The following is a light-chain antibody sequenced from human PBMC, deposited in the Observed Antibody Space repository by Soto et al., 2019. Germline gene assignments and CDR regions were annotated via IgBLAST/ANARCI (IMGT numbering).Light chain of an antibody. Sequence: QSALTQPASVSGSPGQSITISCSGTSSDVGSYSHVAWYQQFPGKTPKLIIYDVTNRPSWVSTRFSGSKSGNTASLTISGLQAEDAADYYCSSYTSSTTVVFGGGTKLTVL. CDR3: SSYTSSTTVV. V-gene: IGLV2-14*01. CDR2: DVT. J-gene: IGLJ2*01. CDR1: SSDVGSYSH.